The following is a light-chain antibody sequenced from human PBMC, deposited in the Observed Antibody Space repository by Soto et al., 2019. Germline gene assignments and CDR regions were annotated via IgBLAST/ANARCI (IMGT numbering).Light chain of an antibody. V-gene: IGLV1-40*01. J-gene: IGLJ1*01. CDR3: QSYDSRLYYV. CDR2: GNR. CDR1: SSNIGAGYD. Sequence: QSVLTQPPSVSGAPGQSVTISCTGSSSNIGAGYDVQWYQQLAGTAPKLLIFGNRNRTSGVPDRFFGSRSGTSASLAITGLQAEDEADYYCQSYDSRLYYVFGSGTKLTVL.